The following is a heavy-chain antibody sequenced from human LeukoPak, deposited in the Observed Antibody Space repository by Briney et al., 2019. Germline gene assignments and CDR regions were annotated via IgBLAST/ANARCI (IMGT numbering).Heavy chain of an antibody. J-gene: IGHJ4*02. CDR1: GGSFSGYY. Sequence: PSETLSLTCAVYGGSFSGYYWSWIRQPPGKGLEGIGEINHSGSTNYNPSLKSRVTISVDTSKNQFSLKLSSVTAADTAVYYCASEYSSSWEEIWGQGTLVTVSS. V-gene: IGHV4-34*01. CDR3: ASEYSSSWEEI. D-gene: IGHD6-13*01. CDR2: INHSGST.